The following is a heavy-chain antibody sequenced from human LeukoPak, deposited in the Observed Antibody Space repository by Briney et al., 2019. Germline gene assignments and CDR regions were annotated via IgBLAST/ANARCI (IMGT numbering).Heavy chain of an antibody. J-gene: IGHJ4*02. D-gene: IGHD1-14*01. Sequence: GSLRLSFSASGFSFSRDLMSWVRQAPGKGLEWVANIKEDGSEKYYVESMKGRFTISRDNVKNSLYLQINSLRAEDTAVYYCARDSFETDIDYWGQGTLVTVSS. CDR2: IKEDGSEK. CDR1: GFSFSRDL. CDR3: ARDSFETDIDY. V-gene: IGHV3-7*01.